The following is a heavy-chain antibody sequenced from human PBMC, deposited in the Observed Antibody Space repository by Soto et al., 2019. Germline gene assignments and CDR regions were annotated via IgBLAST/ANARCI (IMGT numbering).Heavy chain of an antibody. D-gene: IGHD3-10*01. CDR1: GGSFSGYY. CDR2: INHSGST. V-gene: IGHV4-34*01. Sequence: QVQLQQWGAGLLKPSETLSLTCAVYGGSFSGYYWSWIRQPPGKGLEWIGEINHSGSTNYNPSLKRRVTGSVDTSKNQFSLKLSSVTAADTAVYYCARVSSSSIVRGVIDYWGQGTLVTVSS. J-gene: IGHJ4*02. CDR3: ARVSSSSIVRGVIDY.